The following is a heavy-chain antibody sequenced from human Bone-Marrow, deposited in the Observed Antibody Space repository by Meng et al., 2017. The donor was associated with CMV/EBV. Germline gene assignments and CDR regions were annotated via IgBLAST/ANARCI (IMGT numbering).Heavy chain of an antibody. J-gene: IGHJ5*02. CDR2: ISAYNGNT. CDR1: GYTFTSYG. CDR3: ARDGSGSYLSGWFAP. V-gene: IGHV1-18*01. D-gene: IGHD1-26*01. Sequence: ASVKVSCKASGYTFTSYGISWVRQAPGQGLEWMGWISAYNGNTNYAQKLQGRVTMTTDTSTSTAYMELRSLRSDDTAVYYCARDGSGSYLSGWFAPWGQGTLVTVDS.